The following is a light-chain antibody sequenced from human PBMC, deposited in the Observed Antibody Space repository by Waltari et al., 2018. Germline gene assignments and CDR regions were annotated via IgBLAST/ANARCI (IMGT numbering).Light chain of an antibody. CDR2: EGS. CDR1: RSDVGSYNR. Sequence: QSALTQPASVSGSPGQSITIPYTGTRSDVGSYNRVSWAQPHPRKAPKLMIYEGSQRPSGVSHRFSGSKSGNTSSLPLSGLQAEDEADYYCCSYAGSSTDVVFGGGTKLTVL. J-gene: IGLJ2*01. CDR3: CSYAGSSTDVV. V-gene: IGLV2-23*01.